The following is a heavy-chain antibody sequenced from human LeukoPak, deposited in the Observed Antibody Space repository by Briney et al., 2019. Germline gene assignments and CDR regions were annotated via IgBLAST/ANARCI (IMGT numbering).Heavy chain of an antibody. Sequence: GESLRISCKGSGYSFTSYWISWVRQMPGKGLEWMGRIDPSDSYTNYSPSFQGHVTISADKSISTAYLQWSSLKASGTAMYYCAREIGYCSSTSCYRFYYYYGMDVWGQGTTVTVSS. CDR2: IDPSDSYT. CDR1: GYSFTSYW. V-gene: IGHV5-10-1*01. D-gene: IGHD2-2*01. J-gene: IGHJ6*02. CDR3: AREIGYCSSTSCYRFYYYYGMDV.